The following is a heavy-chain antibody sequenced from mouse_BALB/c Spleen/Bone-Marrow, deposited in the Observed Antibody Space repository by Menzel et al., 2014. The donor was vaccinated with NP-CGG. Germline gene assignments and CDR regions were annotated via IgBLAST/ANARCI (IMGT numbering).Heavy chain of an antibody. CDR3: ASLYFCGSSYYTMDY. Sequence: EVMLVESGGGLVKPGGSLKLSCAASGFIFSSYAMSWVRQTPEKRLEGVASISSGGSTYYPDSVKGRFTISRDNARNILYLQMSSLRSEDTAMYYCASLYFCGSSYYTMDYWGQGTSVTVSS. D-gene: IGHD1-1*01. CDR2: ISSGGST. J-gene: IGHJ4*01. CDR1: GFIFSSYA. V-gene: IGHV5-6-5*01.